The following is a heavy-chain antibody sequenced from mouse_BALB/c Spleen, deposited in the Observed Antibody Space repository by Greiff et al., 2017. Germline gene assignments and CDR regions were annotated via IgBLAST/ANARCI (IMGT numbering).Heavy chain of an antibody. CDR1: GFTFSSYG. V-gene: IGHV5-6*01. Sequence: EVQRVESGGDLVKPGGSLKLSCAASGFTFSSYGMSWVRQTPDKRLEWVATISSGGSYTYYPDSVKGRFTISRDNAKNTLYLQMSSLKSEDTAMYYCARAYGNHYAMDYWGQGTSVTVSS. CDR3: ARAYGNHYAMDY. J-gene: IGHJ4*01. D-gene: IGHD2-10*02. CDR2: ISSGGSYT.